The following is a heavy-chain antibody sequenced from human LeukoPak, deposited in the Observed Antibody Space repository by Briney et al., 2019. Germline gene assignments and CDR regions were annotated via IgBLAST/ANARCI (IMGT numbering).Heavy chain of an antibody. Sequence: SETLSLTCAVYGGSFSGYYWSWIRQPPGKGLEWIGEINHSGSTNYNPSLKSRVTISVDTSKNQFSLKLRSVTAADTALYYCARGGTAFDIWGQGTMVTVSS. CDR2: INHSGST. D-gene: IGHD1-26*01. CDR3: ARGGTAFDI. CDR1: GGSFSGYY. V-gene: IGHV4-34*01. J-gene: IGHJ3*02.